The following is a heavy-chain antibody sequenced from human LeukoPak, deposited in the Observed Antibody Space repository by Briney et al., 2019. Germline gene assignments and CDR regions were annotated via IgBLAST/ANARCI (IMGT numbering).Heavy chain of an antibody. Sequence: ASVKVSCKASGGTFSNYAVSWVRQAPGQGLEWMGGIILIFGTANYAQRFRGRVTFTADDSTSTAYMELSSLRSEDTAVYYCAREVTMGANTYFDYWGQGTLVTVSS. CDR1: GGTFSNYA. D-gene: IGHD1-26*01. CDR3: AREVTMGANTYFDY. V-gene: IGHV1-69*13. J-gene: IGHJ4*02. CDR2: IILIFGTA.